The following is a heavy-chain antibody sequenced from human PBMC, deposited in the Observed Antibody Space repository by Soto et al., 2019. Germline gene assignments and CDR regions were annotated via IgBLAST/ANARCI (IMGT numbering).Heavy chain of an antibody. V-gene: IGHV1-24*01. J-gene: IGHJ1*01. CDR1: GYTLTELS. CDR2: FDPEDGET. D-gene: IGHD3-22*01. CDR3: ATLASYYDSSGYYRGYFQH. Sequence: QVQLVQSGAEVKKPGASVKVSCKVSGYTLTELSMHWVRQAPGKGLEWMGGFDPEDGETIYAQKFQGRVTMTEDTSTDTAYMELSSLRSEDTAVYYCATLASYYDSSGYYRGYFQHWGQGTLVTVSS.